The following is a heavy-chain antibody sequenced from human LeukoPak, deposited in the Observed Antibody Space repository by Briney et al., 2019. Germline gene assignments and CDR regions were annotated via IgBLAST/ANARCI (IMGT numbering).Heavy chain of an antibody. J-gene: IGHJ4*02. CDR1: GFPFSSYA. Sequence: GGSPRLSCAASGFPFSSYAMSWVRQAPGKGLEWVSAISASGSTYYAESVKGRFTISRDNSKNTLYLQLNSLRIEDTAVYYCAKDPTTVVNPFDYWGQGTLVTVSS. CDR2: ISASGST. V-gene: IGHV3-23*01. D-gene: IGHD4-23*01. CDR3: AKDPTTVVNPFDY.